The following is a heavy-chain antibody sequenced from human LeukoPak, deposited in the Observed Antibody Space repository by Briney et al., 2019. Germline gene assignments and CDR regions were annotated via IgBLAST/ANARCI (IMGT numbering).Heavy chain of an antibody. D-gene: IGHD6-13*01. CDR1: GGTFSSYA. V-gene: IGHV1-69*06. CDR3: ARGIAAANYYYYMDV. J-gene: IGHJ6*03. Sequence: SVKVSCKASGGTFSSYAISWVRQAPGQGLEWMGGIIPIFGTANHAQKFQGRVTITADKSTSTAYMELSSLRSEDTAVYYCARGIAAANYYYYMDVWGKGTTVTVSS. CDR2: IIPIFGTA.